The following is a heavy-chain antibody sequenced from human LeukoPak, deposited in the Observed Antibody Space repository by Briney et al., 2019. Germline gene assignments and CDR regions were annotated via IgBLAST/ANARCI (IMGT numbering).Heavy chain of an antibody. CDR3: AKPPLSNNLLRYFDWLLPNWFDP. CDR2: IYHSGST. J-gene: IGHJ5*02. Sequence: ASETLSLTCAVYGGSFSGYYWSWIRQPPGKGLEGIGEIYHSGSTNYNPSLKSRVAISMDKSKNPFSLNLSSVTAADMAVYYCAKPPLSNNLLRYFDWLLPNWFDPWGQGTLVTVSS. V-gene: IGHV4-34*01. D-gene: IGHD3-9*01. CDR1: GGSFSGYY.